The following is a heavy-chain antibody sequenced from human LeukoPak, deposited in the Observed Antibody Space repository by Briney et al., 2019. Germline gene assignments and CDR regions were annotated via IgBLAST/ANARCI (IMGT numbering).Heavy chain of an antibody. CDR1: GGSFSGYY. V-gene: IGHV4-34*01. CDR2: INHSGST. J-gene: IGHJ4*02. Sequence: SETLSLTCAVYGGSFSGYYWSWIRQPPGKGLEWIGEINHSGSTNYNPSLKSRVTISVDTSKNQFSLKLSSVTAADTAVYYCARLRWSQLGYFDYWGQGTLVTVSS. D-gene: IGHD1-1*01. CDR3: ARLRWSQLGYFDY.